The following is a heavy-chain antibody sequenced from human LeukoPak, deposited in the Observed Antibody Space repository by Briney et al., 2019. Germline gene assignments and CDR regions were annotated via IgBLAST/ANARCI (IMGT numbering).Heavy chain of an antibody. CDR2: ISYDGSNK. Sequence: GGSLRLSCAASGFTFSSYAMHWVRQAPGKGLEWVAVISYDGSNKYYADSVKGRFTISRDNSKNTLFLQMNSLRAVDTAVYYCAKGGSSSWDFFDYWGQGTLVTVSS. V-gene: IGHV3-30*04. J-gene: IGHJ4*02. D-gene: IGHD6-13*01. CDR3: AKGGSSSWDFFDY. CDR1: GFTFSSYA.